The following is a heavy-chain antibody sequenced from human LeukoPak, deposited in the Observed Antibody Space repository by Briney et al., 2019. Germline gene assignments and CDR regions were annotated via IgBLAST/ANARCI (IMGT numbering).Heavy chain of an antibody. CDR1: GFTFSSYS. CDR2: ISSSSSTI. CDR3: AKVPNWNYLWFDP. J-gene: IGHJ5*02. D-gene: IGHD1-7*01. Sequence: GGSLRLSCAASGFTFSSYSMLWVRQAPGKGLEWVSYISSSSSTIYYADSVKGRFTISRDNAKNSLYLQMNTLRAEDTAVYYCAKVPNWNYLWFDPWGQGTLVTVSS. V-gene: IGHV3-48*01.